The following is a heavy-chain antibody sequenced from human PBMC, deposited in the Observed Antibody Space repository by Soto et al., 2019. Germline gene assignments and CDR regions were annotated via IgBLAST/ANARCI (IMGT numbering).Heavy chain of an antibody. CDR3: ARADGYCSGGSCYGAFDI. D-gene: IGHD2-15*01. CDR2: INHSGST. V-gene: IGHV4-34*01. J-gene: IGHJ3*02. Sequence: SETLSLTCAVYGGSFRGYYWSWIRQPPGKGREWIGEINHSGSTNYNPSLKRRVTISVDTSKNQFSLKLSSVTAADTAVYYCARADGYCSGGSCYGAFDIWGQGTMVTVSS. CDR1: GGSFRGYY.